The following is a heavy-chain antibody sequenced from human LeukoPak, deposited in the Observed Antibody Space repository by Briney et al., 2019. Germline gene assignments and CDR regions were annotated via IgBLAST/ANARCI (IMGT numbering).Heavy chain of an antibody. CDR2: INPNSGGT. Sequence: GASVKVSCKASGYTFTGYYMHWVRQAPGQGLEWMGWINPNSGGTNYAQKFQGRVTMTRDTSISTAYMELSRLRSDDTAVYYCARTAPGTSLGGYYYYMDVWGKGTTVTVSS. CDR3: ARTAPGTSLGGYYYYMDV. CDR1: GYTFTGYY. D-gene: IGHD1-7*01. V-gene: IGHV1-2*02. J-gene: IGHJ6*03.